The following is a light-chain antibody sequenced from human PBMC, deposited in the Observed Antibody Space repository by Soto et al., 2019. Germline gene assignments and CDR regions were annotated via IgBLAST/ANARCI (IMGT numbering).Light chain of an antibody. V-gene: IGKV3-15*01. CDR2: GAS. CDR1: QSVSNY. J-gene: IGKJ4*01. Sequence: EILMTQSPATLSVSPGERATLSCRASQSVSNYLAWYQQIPGQPPRLLIYGASTRATGIPARFSGSGSGTEFTLTISSLQSEDFAVYYCQHYNNRPLTFGGGTKVDI. CDR3: QHYNNRPLT.